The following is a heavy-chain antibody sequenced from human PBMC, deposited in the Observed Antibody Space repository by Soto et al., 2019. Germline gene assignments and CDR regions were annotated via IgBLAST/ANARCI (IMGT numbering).Heavy chain of an antibody. Sequence: GSLRLSCAASGFTFSSYAMSWVRQAPGKGLEWVSAISGSGGSTYYADSVKGRFTISRDNSKNTLYLQMNSLRAEDTAVYYCAKARAMVRGVLWGGFDYWGQGTLVTVSS. CDR3: AKARAMVRGVLWGGFDY. CDR2: ISGSGGST. CDR1: GFTFSSYA. J-gene: IGHJ4*02. V-gene: IGHV3-23*01. D-gene: IGHD3-10*01.